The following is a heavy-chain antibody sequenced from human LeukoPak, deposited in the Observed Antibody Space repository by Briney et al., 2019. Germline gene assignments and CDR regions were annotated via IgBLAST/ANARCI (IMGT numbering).Heavy chain of an antibody. CDR2: IYYSGST. Sequence: PSETLSLTCTVSGGSISSYYWGWLRQPPGKGLEWIGSIYYSGSTYYNPSLKSRVTISVDTSKNQFSLKLSSVTAADTAVYYCARLRGSYGGDAFDIWGQGTMVTVSS. V-gene: IGHV4-39*01. J-gene: IGHJ3*02. D-gene: IGHD1-26*01. CDR3: ARLRGSYGGDAFDI. CDR1: GGSISSYY.